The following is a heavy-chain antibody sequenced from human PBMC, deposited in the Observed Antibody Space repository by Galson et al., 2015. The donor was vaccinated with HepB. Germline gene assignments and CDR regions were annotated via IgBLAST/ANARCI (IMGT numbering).Heavy chain of an antibody. CDR2: VTGSSGTT. J-gene: IGHJ3*01. V-gene: IGHV3-23*01. Sequence: SLRLSCAASGFTFSNYVMLWVRQAPGKGLDCVSSVTGSSGTTYYADSVKGRFTISRDNSKNTLYLQMNSLRAEDTGVYYCAKAFASAFSVWGQGTMVIVSS. CDR1: GFTFSNYV. CDR3: AKAFASAFSV.